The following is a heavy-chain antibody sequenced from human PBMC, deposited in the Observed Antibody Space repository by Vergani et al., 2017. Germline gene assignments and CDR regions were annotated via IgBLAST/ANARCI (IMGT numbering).Heavy chain of an antibody. V-gene: IGHV4-59*11. Sequence: QVQLQESGPGLVKPSETMSLTCTVSGGSISSHYWSWIRQPPGKGLEWIGYIYYSGRTNYNPSLKSRGTISVDTSKNQFSLNLSSVTAAGTAVYYCARVGVTDYFDYWGQGTLVTVSS. J-gene: IGHJ4*02. CDR2: IYYSGRT. CDR1: GGSISSHY. CDR3: ARVGVTDYFDY. D-gene: IGHD3-10*01.